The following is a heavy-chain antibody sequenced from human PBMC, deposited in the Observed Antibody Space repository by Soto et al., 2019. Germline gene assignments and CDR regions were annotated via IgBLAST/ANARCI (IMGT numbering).Heavy chain of an antibody. V-gene: IGHV4-31*03. CDR2: IYYSEST. J-gene: IGHJ4*02. CDR1: GGSISSGGYY. CDR3: ARGSIAVAVYRYFDY. Sequence: LSLTCTVSGGSISSGGYYWSWVRQHPGKGLEWIGYIYYSESTYYNPSLKSRVTISVDTSKNQFSLKLSSVTAADTAVYYCARGSIAVAVYRYFDYWGQGTLVTVSS. D-gene: IGHD6-19*01.